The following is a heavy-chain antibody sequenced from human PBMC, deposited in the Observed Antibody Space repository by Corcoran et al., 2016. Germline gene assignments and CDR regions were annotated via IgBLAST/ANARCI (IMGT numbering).Heavy chain of an antibody. CDR1: GGTFSSYA. J-gene: IGHJ5*02. CDR3: ASPGGYYDSSGRGGFDP. Sequence: QVQLVQSGAEVKKPGSSVKVSCKASGGTFSSYAISWVRQAPGQGLEWMGGIIPIFGTANYAQKFQGRVTITADKSTSTAYMELSSLRSEDTAVYCGASPGGYYDSSGRGGFDPWGQGTLVTVSS. CDR2: IIPIFGTA. V-gene: IGHV1-69*06. D-gene: IGHD3-22*01.